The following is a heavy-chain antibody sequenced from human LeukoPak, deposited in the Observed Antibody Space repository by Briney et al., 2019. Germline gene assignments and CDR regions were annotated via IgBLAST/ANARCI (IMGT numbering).Heavy chain of an antibody. Sequence: PGGPLRLSCAASGFIFSNYWMSWLRQAPGNGLEWVANIRQEGNKKNYVDSVEGRFAIYRDNVQNSVYLQMTSLRAEDTAVYYCATDTGHGYFESWGQGTLVTVSS. D-gene: IGHD4-17*01. V-gene: IGHV3-7*01. CDR3: ATDTGHGYFES. J-gene: IGHJ4*02. CDR2: IRQEGNKK. CDR1: GFIFSNYW.